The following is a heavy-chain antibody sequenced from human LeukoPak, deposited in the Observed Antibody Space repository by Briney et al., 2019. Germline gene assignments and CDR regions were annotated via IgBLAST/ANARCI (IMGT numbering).Heavy chain of an antibody. CDR1: GFTFSDYY. CDR2: ISSSGSTI. Sequence: GGSLRLSCAASGFTFSDYYMSWIRQAPGKGLEWVSYISSSGSTIYYADSVKGRFTISRDNSKNTLYLQMNSLRAEDTAVYYCAKSQGGYSSSWYWYFDYWGQGTLVTVSS. CDR3: AKSQGGYSSSWYWYFDY. D-gene: IGHD6-13*01. V-gene: IGHV3-11*01. J-gene: IGHJ4*02.